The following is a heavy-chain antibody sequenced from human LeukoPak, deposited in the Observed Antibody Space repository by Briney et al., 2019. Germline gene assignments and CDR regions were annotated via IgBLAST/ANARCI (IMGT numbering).Heavy chain of an antibody. CDR3: ARSTRGVVPAALGY. V-gene: IGHV3-48*03. D-gene: IGHD2-2*01. J-gene: IGHJ4*02. Sequence: PGGSLRLSCAASGFTFSSYEMNWVRQGPGKGLEWVSYISSSGSTIYYADSVKGRFTISRDNAKNSLYLQMNSLRAEDTAVYYCARSTRGVVPAALGYWGQGTLVTVSS. CDR1: GFTFSSYE. CDR2: ISSSGSTI.